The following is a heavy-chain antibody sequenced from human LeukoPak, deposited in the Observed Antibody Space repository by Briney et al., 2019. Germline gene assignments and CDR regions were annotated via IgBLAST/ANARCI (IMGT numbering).Heavy chain of an antibody. V-gene: IGHV4-34*01. CDR3: ARGLWSGYDLGY. CDR1: GGSFSGYY. CDR2: INHSGST. J-gene: IGHJ4*02. D-gene: IGHD5-12*01. Sequence: PSETLSLTCAVYGGSFSGYYWSWIRQPPGKGLEWIGEINHSGSTNYNPSLKSRVTISVDTSKYQFSLKLSSVTAADTAVYYCARGLWSGYDLGYWGQGTLVTVSS.